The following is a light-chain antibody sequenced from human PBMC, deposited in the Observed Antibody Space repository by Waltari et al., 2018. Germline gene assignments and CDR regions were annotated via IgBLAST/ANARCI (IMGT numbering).Light chain of an antibody. CDR2: GAS. CDR3: QQYNDWPRT. V-gene: IGKV3-15*01. Sequence: EIVMTQSQATLSVSPGERATLSCRASQSVSSNLAWYQQKPGQSPRLLIYGASTRATGIAARFSGRGSGTEFTLTISSLQSEDFALYYCQQYNDWPRTFGQGTKVEI. CDR1: QSVSSN. J-gene: IGKJ1*01.